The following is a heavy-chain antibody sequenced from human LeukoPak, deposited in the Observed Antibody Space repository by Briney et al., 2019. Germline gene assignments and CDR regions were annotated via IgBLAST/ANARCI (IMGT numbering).Heavy chain of an antibody. J-gene: IGHJ4*02. CDR1: GGSISSYY. Sequence: PSETLSLTCTVSGGSISSYYWSWIRQPPGKGLEWIGYIYYSGSTNYNPSLKSRVTISVDTSKNQFSLKLSSVTAADTAVYYCARELMVYADLDYWGQGTLVTVSS. D-gene: IGHD2-8*01. V-gene: IGHV4-59*12. CDR2: IYYSGST. CDR3: ARELMVYADLDY.